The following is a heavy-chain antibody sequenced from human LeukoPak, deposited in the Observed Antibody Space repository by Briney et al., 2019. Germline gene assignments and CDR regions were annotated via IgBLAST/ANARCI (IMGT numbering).Heavy chain of an antibody. V-gene: IGHV3-23*01. CDR1: GFTFNTSA. CDR3: AKGRGTRVYNWFDT. CDR2: ISGSGRST. Sequence: GGSLRLSCAGSGFTFNTSAMSWVRQAPGKGLEWVSAISGSGRSTYYTDSVRGRFTISGDNSKNTLYLQMNSLRAEDTAVYFCAKGRGTRVYNWFDTWGQGILVTVSS. D-gene: IGHD1-26*01. J-gene: IGHJ5*02.